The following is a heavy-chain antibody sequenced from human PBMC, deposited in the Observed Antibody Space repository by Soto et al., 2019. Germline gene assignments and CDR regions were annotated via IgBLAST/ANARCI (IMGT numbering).Heavy chain of an antibody. Sequence: SETLSLTCTVSGGSISSYYWSWIRQPPGKGLEWIGYIYYSGSTNYNPSLKSRVTISVDTSKNQFSLKLSSVTAADTAVYYCARLGNGGGPLISEYFQHWGQGTLVTVSS. CDR3: ARLGNGGGPLISEYFQH. D-gene: IGHD1-1*01. CDR2: IYYSGST. J-gene: IGHJ1*01. CDR1: GGSISSYY. V-gene: IGHV4-59*08.